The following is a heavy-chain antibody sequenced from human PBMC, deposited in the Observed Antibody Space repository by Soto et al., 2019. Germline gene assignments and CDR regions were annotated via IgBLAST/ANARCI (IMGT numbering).Heavy chain of an antibody. J-gene: IGHJ4*02. CDR2: SDPADGET. D-gene: IGHD5-12*01. CDR1: GYNLNDLS. Sequence: QVQLVQSGAEVKKPGASVKVSCKVSGYNLNDLSIHWVRQAPGKGLEWMGGSDPADGETIYAQKFQGRVTMPEATSTDTADMDLSRLRSEDAAVYYCATVIVSTIPLDYWGQGTLVTVSS. CDR3: ATVIVSTIPLDY. V-gene: IGHV1-24*01.